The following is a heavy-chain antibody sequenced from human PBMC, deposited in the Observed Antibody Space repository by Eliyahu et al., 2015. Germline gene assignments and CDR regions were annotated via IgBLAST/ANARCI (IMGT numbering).Heavy chain of an antibody. Sequence: QGQLVQFGAEVKKPGASVKVSCKASGYTFTGYYMYWVRQTPGQGLEWMGWVNPNSGDTHYVQKFQDRVTMTRDTSITTAYLELSRLRSDDTAVYFCATLISGSQYYFDSWGQGTLVTVSS. D-gene: IGHD5-12*01. J-gene: IGHJ4*02. CDR2: VNPNSGDT. CDR3: ATLISGSQYYFDS. V-gene: IGHV1-2*02. CDR1: GYTFTGYY.